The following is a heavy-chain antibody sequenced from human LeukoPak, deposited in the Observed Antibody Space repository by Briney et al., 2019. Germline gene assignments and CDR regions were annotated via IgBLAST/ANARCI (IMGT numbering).Heavy chain of an antibody. V-gene: IGHV3-30*02. CDR1: GFTFSNYG. D-gene: IGHD1-26*01. J-gene: IGHJ4*02. CDR3: AKDSGSGSLDY. CDR2: VRYDESTK. Sequence: PGGSLRLSCAASGFTFSNYGMHWVRQAPGKGLEWVAFVRYDESTKFYADSVKGRFTISRDNSKTTLYLQMNSLRAEDTALYYCAKDSGSGSLDYWGQGTLVTVSS.